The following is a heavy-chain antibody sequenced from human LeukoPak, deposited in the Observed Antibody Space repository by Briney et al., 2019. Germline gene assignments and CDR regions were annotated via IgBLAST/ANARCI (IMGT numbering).Heavy chain of an antibody. CDR3: ARRVLPYGDYDY. Sequence: ASVKVSCKASGYTFTSYDINWVRQATGQGLEWMGWMNPNSGNTGYAQKFQGRVTITRNTSISTAYMEPSSLRSEDTAVYYCARRVLPYGDYDYWGQGTLVTVSS. V-gene: IGHV1-8*03. J-gene: IGHJ4*02. CDR2: MNPNSGNT. D-gene: IGHD4-17*01. CDR1: GYTFTSYD.